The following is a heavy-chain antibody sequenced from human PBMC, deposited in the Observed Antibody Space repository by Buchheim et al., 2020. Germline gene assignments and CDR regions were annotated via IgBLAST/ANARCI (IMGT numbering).Heavy chain of an antibody. CDR1: GGSISSYY. CDR2: IYYSGST. D-gene: IGHD2-21*02. J-gene: IGHJ2*01. CDR3: AGTYCGGDCYSPRRDIQNWYFDL. Sequence: QVQLQESGPGLVKPSETLSLTCTVSGGSISSYYWSWIRQPPGKGLEWIGYIYYSGSTNYNPSLKSRVTITVDTSKNQFSLKLSSVTAADTAVYYCAGTYCGGDCYSPRRDIQNWYFDLWGRGTL. V-gene: IGHV4-59*01.